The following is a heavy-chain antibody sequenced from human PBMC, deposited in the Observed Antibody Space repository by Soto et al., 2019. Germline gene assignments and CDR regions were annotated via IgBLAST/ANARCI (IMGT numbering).Heavy chain of an antibody. Sequence: ASVKVSCKASGYTFIDYYMHWVRQAPGQSLEWMGWINAGNGNTKYSQKFQGRVTITRDTSASTAYMELSSLRSEDTAVYYCARELQGLYYFDYWGLGTLVTVSS. CDR1: GYTFIDYY. CDR3: ARELQGLYYFDY. CDR2: INAGNGNT. D-gene: IGHD4-4*01. V-gene: IGHV1-3*01. J-gene: IGHJ4*02.